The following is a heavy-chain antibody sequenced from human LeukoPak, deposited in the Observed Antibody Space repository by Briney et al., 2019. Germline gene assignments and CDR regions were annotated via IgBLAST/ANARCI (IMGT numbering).Heavy chain of an antibody. CDR1: GYTFTSYG. D-gene: IGHD6-13*01. J-gene: IGHJ2*01. V-gene: IGHV1-18*01. Sequence: ASVKVSCKASGYTFTSYGISWVRQAPGQGLEWMGWISSYNGNINYAQKLQGRVTMTTDTSTSTAYMELRSLRSDDTAVYYCARVHVMEQQLGWYFDLWGRGTLVTVSS. CDR2: ISSYNGNI. CDR3: ARVHVMEQQLGWYFDL.